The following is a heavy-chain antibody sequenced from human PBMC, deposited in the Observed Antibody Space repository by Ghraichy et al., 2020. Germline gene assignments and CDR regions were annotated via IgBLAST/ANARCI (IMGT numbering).Heavy chain of an antibody. CDR2: IKSKTDGGTT. CDR3: TTPDITGGAGVVDYYNYYMDV. CDR1: GFTLSNAW. D-gene: IGHD1-14*01. J-gene: IGHJ6*03. V-gene: IGHV3-15*01. Sequence: GGSLRLSCAASGFTLSNAWMSWVRQAPGKGLEWVGRIKSKTDGGTTDYAAPVKGRFAISRDDSKNMLYLQMNSLKTEDTAVYYCTTPDITGGAGVVDYYNYYMDVWGKGTTVTVSS.